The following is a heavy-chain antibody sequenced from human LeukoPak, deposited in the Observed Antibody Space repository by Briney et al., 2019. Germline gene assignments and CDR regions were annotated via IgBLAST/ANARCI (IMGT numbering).Heavy chain of an antibody. D-gene: IGHD1-26*01. V-gene: IGHV1-2*02. CDR2: INPNRGDT. CDR3: ARGLMSAVGVGYFDY. J-gene: IGHJ4*02. Sequence: ASVPVSCKASGYTFTAYYIHGVRQARGQGRAWVGLINPNRGDTNYAQKFQGRVTMTRDTSITTASMEPSRLKSDDTAVYYCARGLMSAVGVGYFDYWGQGTLVTVAS. CDR1: GYTFTAYY.